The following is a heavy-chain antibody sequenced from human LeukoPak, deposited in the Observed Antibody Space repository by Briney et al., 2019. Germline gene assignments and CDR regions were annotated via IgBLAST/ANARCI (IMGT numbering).Heavy chain of an antibody. Sequence: GGSLRLSCAASGFTFSNYTMHWVRQAPGKGLEWVAVISDDGNNKYYADSVKGRFTISRDNSKNTLYLEMNSLRGEDTAVYSCARERDLGIAAAAYWGQGTLVTVSS. D-gene: IGHD6-13*01. V-gene: IGHV3-30*03. J-gene: IGHJ4*02. CDR1: GFTFSNYT. CDR2: ISDDGNNK. CDR3: ARERDLGIAAAAY.